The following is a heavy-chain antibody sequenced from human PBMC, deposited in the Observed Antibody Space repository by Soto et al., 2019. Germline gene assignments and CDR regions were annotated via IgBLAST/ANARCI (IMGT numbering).Heavy chain of an antibody. Sequence: GGSLRLSCEASGFIFSNYWMHWVRQTPGTGLVWVSRISNDGSITNYADSVKGRFTTSRDNAKNTLYLQMDSLRAEDTAVYYCAKDLTWNQADYWGQGALVTVSS. J-gene: IGHJ4*02. CDR3: AKDLTWNQADY. CDR2: ISNDGSIT. V-gene: IGHV3-74*01. CDR1: GFIFSNYW. D-gene: IGHD1-1*01.